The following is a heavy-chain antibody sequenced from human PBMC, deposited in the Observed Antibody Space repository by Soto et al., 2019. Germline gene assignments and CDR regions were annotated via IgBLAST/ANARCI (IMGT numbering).Heavy chain of an antibody. D-gene: IGHD6-13*01. CDR3: VRPYYSSSWFPFDR. Sequence: GGSLRLSCTGSGFDFGDYYMSWIRQAPGKGLEWVSYIDSSDGTTYYTDSVKGRFTISRDNAKKTVYLQVSSLRVEDTALYYCVRPYYSSSWFPFDRWGQGTLVTVSS. CDR1: GFDFGDYY. J-gene: IGHJ4*02. CDR2: IDSSDGTT. V-gene: IGHV3-11*01.